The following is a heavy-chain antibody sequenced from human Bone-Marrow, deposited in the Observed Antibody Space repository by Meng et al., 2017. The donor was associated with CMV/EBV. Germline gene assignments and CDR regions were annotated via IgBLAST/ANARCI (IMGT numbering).Heavy chain of an antibody. V-gene: IGHV3-43*01. D-gene: IGHD4/OR15-4a*01. CDR1: GFTFDDYT. CDR3: AKDSSGYGGSYFDY. J-gene: IGHJ4*02. CDR2: ISWDGGST. Sequence: GGSPRLSCAASGFTFDDYTMHWVRQAPGKGLEWVSLISWDGGSTYYADSVKGRFTISRDNSKNSLYLQMNSLRTEDTALYYCAKDSSGYGGSYFDYWGQGTLVTVSS.